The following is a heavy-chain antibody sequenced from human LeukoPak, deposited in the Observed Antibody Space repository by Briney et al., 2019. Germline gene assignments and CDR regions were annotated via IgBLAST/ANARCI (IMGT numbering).Heavy chain of an antibody. CDR2: IYHSGST. Sequence: PSETLSLTCAVPGYSISSGYYWGWIRHSPGKGLEWIGSIYHSGSTYYNPSLKSRVTISVDTSKNHFSLRLSSVTAADTAVYYCARRSGSYRAGAEYFQHWGQGTLVTVSS. D-gene: IGHD1-26*01. CDR1: GYSISSGYY. J-gene: IGHJ1*01. V-gene: IGHV4-38-2*01. CDR3: ARRSGSYRAGAEYFQH.